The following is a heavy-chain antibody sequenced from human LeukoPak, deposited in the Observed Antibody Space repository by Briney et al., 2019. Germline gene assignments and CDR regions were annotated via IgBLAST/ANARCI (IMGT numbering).Heavy chain of an antibody. D-gene: IGHD6-19*01. CDR1: GGSFSGYY. J-gene: IGHJ5*02. CDR3: ARGFISGWGFSYWFDP. Sequence: KPSETLSLTCAVYGGSFSGYYWSWIRQPPGKGLEWIGEINHSGGTNYNPSLKSRVTISVDTSKNQFSLKLSSVTAADTAVYYCARGFISGWGFSYWFDPWGQGTLVTVSS. V-gene: IGHV4-34*01. CDR2: INHSGGT.